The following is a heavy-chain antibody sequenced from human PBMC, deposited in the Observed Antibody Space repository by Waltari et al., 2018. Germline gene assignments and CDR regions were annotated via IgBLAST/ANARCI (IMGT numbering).Heavy chain of an antibody. J-gene: IGHJ3*02. Sequence: QVQLQQWGAGLLKPSETLSLTCAVYGGSFSGYYWSWIRQPPGKGLEWIGEINHSGSTNCNPSLKSRVTISVDTSKNQFSLKLSSVTAADTAVYYCARGSLGYMVRGVIRGYAFDIWGQGTMVTVSS. V-gene: IGHV4-34*01. CDR3: ARGSLGYMVRGVIRGYAFDI. D-gene: IGHD3-10*01. CDR1: GGSFSGYY. CDR2: INHSGST.